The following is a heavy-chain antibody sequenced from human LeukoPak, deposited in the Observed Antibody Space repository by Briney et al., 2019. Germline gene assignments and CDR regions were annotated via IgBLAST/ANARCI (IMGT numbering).Heavy chain of an antibody. J-gene: IGHJ6*02. Sequence: SETLSLTCTVSGGPISSYYWSWIRQPPGKGLEWIGYIYYSGSTNYNPSLKSRVTISVDTSKIQFSLKLSSVTAADTAVYYCARDSGGMDVWGQGTTVTASS. V-gene: IGHV4-59*01. D-gene: IGHD7-27*01. CDR1: GGPISSYY. CDR2: IYYSGST. CDR3: ARDSGGMDV.